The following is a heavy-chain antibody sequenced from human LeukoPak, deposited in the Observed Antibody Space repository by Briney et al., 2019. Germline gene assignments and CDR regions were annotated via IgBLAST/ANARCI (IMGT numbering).Heavy chain of an antibody. Sequence: AGGSLRLSCAASGSTFSSYWMHWVRQAPGKGLVWVSRINSDASSTSYADSVKGRFTISRDNAKNTLYLQMNSLRAEDTAVYYCARVQGHPPNGLDVWGQGTMVTDSS. CDR3: ARVQGHPPNGLDV. V-gene: IGHV3-74*01. D-gene: IGHD2-8*01. CDR1: GSTFSSYW. CDR2: INSDASST. J-gene: IGHJ3*01.